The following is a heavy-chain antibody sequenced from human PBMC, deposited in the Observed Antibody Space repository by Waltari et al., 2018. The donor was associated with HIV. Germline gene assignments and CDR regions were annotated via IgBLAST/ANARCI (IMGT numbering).Heavy chain of an antibody. CDR2: LYDTGNT. D-gene: IGHD3-3*01. V-gene: IGHV4-59*01. CDR1: GVSITNYY. Sequence: QVQLQESGPGLVKPSETLSLTCTVSGVSITNYYWSWIRPPPGNGLECIWSLYDTGNTNYNPSLKGRFAISVDTSKNQFSLKLTSITAADTAVYFCARIFSPQSLDFDSWGQGILVTVSS. CDR3: ARIFSPQSLDFDS. J-gene: IGHJ4*02.